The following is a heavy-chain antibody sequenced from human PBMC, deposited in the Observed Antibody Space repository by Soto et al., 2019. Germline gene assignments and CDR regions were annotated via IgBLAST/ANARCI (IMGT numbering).Heavy chain of an antibody. V-gene: IGHV4-59*01. CDR1: GGSISSYY. CDR2: IYYSGST. Sequence: SETLSLTCTVSGGSISSYYWSWIRQPPGKGLEWIGYIYYSGSTNYNPSLKSRVTISVDTSKNQFSLKLSSVTAADTAVYYCARGRAEGTGTVDSPQGHYYYYMDVWGKGTTVTVSS. J-gene: IGHJ6*03. CDR3: ARGRAEGTGTVDSPQGHYYYYMDV. D-gene: IGHD1-1*01.